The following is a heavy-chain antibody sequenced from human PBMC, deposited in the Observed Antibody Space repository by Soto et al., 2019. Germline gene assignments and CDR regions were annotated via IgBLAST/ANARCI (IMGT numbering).Heavy chain of an antibody. V-gene: IGHV1-69*08. CDR1: GGTFSSYT. CDR2: IIPILGIA. CDR3: ARDRGTMVRGDFDL. Sequence: QVQLVQSGAEVKKPGSSVKVSCKASGGTFSSYTISWVRQVPGQGLEWMGRIIPILGIANYAQKFQGRVTITADKSTSTAYMELSSLRSEDTAVYYCARDRGTMVRGDFDLWGRGTLVTVSS. J-gene: IGHJ2*01. D-gene: IGHD3-10*01.